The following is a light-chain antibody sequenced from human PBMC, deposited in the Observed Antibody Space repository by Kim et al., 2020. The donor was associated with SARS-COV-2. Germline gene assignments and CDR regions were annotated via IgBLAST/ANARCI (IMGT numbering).Light chain of an antibody. CDR3: AAWEDSLSGWV. J-gene: IGLJ3*02. Sequence: GQRGTIPCAGSSSNVGSDLVDWYHQLQGSAPKLLIYREIQRPSGVPARFSGSKSDTSASLAISGLRSEDEADYYCAAWEDSLSGWVFGGGTQLTVL. V-gene: IGLV1-47*01. CDR1: SSNVGSDL. CDR2: REI.